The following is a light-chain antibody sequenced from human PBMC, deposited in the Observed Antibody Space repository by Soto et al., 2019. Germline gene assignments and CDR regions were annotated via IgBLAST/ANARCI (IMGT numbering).Light chain of an antibody. CDR3: CSYAGSSPYV. CDR2: EGS. Sequence: QSALTQPASVSGSPGQSITISCTGTSSDVGSYNLVSRYQQHPGKAPKLMIYEGSKRPSGVSNRFSGSKSGNTASLTFSGLQAEDEADYYCCSYAGSSPYVFGTGTKLTVL. CDR1: SSDVGSYNL. V-gene: IGLV2-23*01. J-gene: IGLJ1*01.